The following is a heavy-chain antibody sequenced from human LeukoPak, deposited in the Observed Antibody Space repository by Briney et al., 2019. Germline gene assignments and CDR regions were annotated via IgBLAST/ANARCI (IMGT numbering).Heavy chain of an antibody. V-gene: IGHV5-51*01. CDR3: ARLGNGIVDY. CDR2: IYPSDSNT. Sequence: GESLKISCEGSGYIFTNYWIGWVRQMPGKGLEWMGIIYPSDSNTRYSPSFRGQVTISADKSIGTAFLHWGSLKASDTAMYYCARLGNGIVDYWGQGTLVTVSS. CDR1: GYIFTNYW. J-gene: IGHJ4*02. D-gene: IGHD2-8*01.